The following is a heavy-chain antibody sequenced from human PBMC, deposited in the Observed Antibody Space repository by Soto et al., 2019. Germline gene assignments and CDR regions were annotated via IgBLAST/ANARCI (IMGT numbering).Heavy chain of an antibody. CDR2: ISYDGSTK. V-gene: IGHV3-30-3*01. CDR3: ARDYYRFNSGYGFSMDV. J-gene: IGHJ6*02. Sequence: QVQLVESGGGVVQPGRSLRLSCAASGFTFSSYAMHWVRQAPGKGLEWVAVISYDGSTKYYADSVKGRFTISRDNSKNTLYRQMNSLRAEDTAVYYCARDYYRFNSGYGFSMDVWGQGTTVTVSS. D-gene: IGHD5-12*01. CDR1: GFTFSSYA.